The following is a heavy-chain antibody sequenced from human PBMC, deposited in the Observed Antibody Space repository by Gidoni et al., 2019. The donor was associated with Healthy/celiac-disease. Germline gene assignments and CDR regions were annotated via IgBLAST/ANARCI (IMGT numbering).Heavy chain of an antibody. Sequence: EVQLVEYGGGLVQHGGSLRRSCAASGFTFSSYEMNWVRQAPGTGLGWVSYISSSGSTIYYADSVKGRFTISRDNAKNSLYLQMNSLRAEDTAVYYCARDYPYDYVSDGMAVWGQGTPVTVSS. D-gene: IGHD3-16*01. CDR3: ARDYPYDYVSDGMAV. CDR2: ISSSGSTI. V-gene: IGHV3-48*03. CDR1: GFTFSSYE. J-gene: IGHJ6*02.